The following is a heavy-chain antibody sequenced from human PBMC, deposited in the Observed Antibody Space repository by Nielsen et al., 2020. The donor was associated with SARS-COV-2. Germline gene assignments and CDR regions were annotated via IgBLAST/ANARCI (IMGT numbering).Heavy chain of an antibody. V-gene: IGHV1-69*13. CDR2: IIPIFGTA. CDR1: GGTFSSYA. D-gene: IGHD3-22*01. J-gene: IGHJ4*02. CDR3: ARVSDYYDSSGYSYYFDY. Sequence: SVKVSCKASGGTFSSYAISWVRQAPGQGLEWMGGIIPIFGTANYAQKFQGRVTITADESTSTAYMELSSLRSEETAVYYCARVSDYYDSSGYSYYFDYWGQGTLVTVSS.